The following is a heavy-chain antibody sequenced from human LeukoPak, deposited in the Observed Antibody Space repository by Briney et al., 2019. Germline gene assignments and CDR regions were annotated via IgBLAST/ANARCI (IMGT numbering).Heavy chain of an antibody. CDR2: ISAYNGNT. CDR3: ARNDARGVKTYFQH. CDR1: GYTFTSYG. D-gene: IGHD3-10*01. J-gene: IGHJ1*01. Sequence: ASVKVSCKASGYTFTSYGISWVRQAPGQGLEWMGWISAYNGNTNYAQKLQGRVTMTTDTSTSTAYMELRSLRSDDTAVYYCARNDARGVKTYFQHWCQGTLVTVSS. V-gene: IGHV1-18*01.